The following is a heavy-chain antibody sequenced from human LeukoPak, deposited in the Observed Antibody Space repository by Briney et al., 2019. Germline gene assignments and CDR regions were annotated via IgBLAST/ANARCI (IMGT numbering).Heavy chain of an antibody. J-gene: IGHJ4*02. V-gene: IGHV3-30*02. CDR1: GFTFSSYG. CDR2: IRYDGSNK. CDR3: AKDHDYYDSSDS. D-gene: IGHD3-22*01. Sequence: GGSLRLSCAASGFTFSSYGMHWVRQAPGKGLEWVAFIRYDGSNKYYADSVKGRFTISRDNSKNTLYLQMNSLRAEDTAVYYCAKDHDYYDSSDSWGQGTLVTVSS.